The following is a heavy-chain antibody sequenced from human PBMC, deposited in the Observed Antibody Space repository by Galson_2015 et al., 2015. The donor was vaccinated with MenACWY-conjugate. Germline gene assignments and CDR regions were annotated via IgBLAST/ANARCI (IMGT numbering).Heavy chain of an antibody. CDR3: ASCDSSGYYYGVCWFDP. CDR2: INPSGGST. J-gene: IGHJ5*02. D-gene: IGHD3-22*01. V-gene: IGHV1-46*01. Sequence: SVKVSCKASGYTFTSYYMHWVRQAPGQRLEWMGIINPSGGSTSYAQKFQGRVTMTRDTSTSTVYMELSSLRSEDTAVYYCASCDSSGYYYGVCWFDPWGQGTLVTVSS. CDR1: GYTFTSYY.